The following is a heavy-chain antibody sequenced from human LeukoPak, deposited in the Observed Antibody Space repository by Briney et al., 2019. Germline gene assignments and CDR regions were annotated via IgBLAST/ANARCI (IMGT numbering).Heavy chain of an antibody. CDR3: ARSISPYYYGSGSYYNYYMDV. V-gene: IGHV4-34*01. CDR2: INHSGST. D-gene: IGHD3-10*01. J-gene: IGHJ6*03. Sequence: SETLSLTCAVYGGSFSGYYWSWIRQPPGKGLEWIGEINHSGSTNYNPSLKSRVTISVDTSKNQFSLKLSSVTAADTAVYYCARSISPYYYGSGSYYNYYMDVWGKGTTVTISS. CDR1: GGSFSGYY.